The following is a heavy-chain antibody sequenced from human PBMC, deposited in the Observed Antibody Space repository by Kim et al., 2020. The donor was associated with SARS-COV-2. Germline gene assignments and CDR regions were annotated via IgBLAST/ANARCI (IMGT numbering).Heavy chain of an antibody. D-gene: IGHD5-12*01. V-gene: IGHV4-34*01. CDR3: ARSRDGYNWGLDY. CDR2: INHSGST. Sequence: SETLSLTCAVYGGSFSGYYWSWIRQPPGKGLEWIGEINHSGSTNYNPSLKSRVTISVDTSKNQFSLKLSSVTAADTAVYYCARSRDGYNWGLDYWGQEPWSQSPQ. J-gene: IGHJ4*01. CDR1: GGSFSGYY.